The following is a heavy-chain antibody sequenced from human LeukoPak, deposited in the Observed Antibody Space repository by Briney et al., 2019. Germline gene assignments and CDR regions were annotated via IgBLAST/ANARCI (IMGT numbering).Heavy chain of an antibody. V-gene: IGHV4-34*01. D-gene: IGHD2-2*01. Sequence: PSETLSLTCAVYGGSFTGYYWSWVRQPPGKGLGWIGEINHSGSTTYNPSLKSRVTISVDTSKNQFSLNLSSVTAAATAVYYCARRAKDIVVVPAATTPFDNWGQGTPVTVSS. CDR2: INHSGST. J-gene: IGHJ4*02. CDR1: GGSFTGYY. CDR3: ARRAKDIVVVPAATTPFDN.